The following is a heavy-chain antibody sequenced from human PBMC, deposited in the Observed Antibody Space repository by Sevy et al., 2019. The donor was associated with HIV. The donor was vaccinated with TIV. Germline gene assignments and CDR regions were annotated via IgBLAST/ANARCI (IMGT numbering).Heavy chain of an antibody. D-gene: IGHD3-22*01. Sequence: ASVKVSCKASGGTFSSYAISWVRQAPGQGLEWMGGIIPIFGTANYAQKFQGRVTITADKSTSTAYMELSSLRSEDTAVYYCARVKDYYDSSGHGAFDIWGQGTMVTVS. CDR2: IIPIFGTA. CDR3: ARVKDYYDSSGHGAFDI. CDR1: GGTFSSYA. V-gene: IGHV1-69*06. J-gene: IGHJ3*02.